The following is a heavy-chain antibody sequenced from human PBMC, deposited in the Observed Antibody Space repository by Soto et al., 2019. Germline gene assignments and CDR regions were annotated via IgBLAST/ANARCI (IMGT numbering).Heavy chain of an antibody. Sequence: QVQLVQSGAEVKKPGSSVKVSCKVSGGTFSSSAISWERQAPGQGLEWMGGIIRIFRTPDYSQNFRGRVTITADDSTTTAYMELSSLRSEDTAVYYCARHKDRLRLGGNYYYEMDVWGQGTTVTVSS. V-gene: IGHV1-69*12. J-gene: IGHJ6*02. CDR1: GGTFSSSA. CDR3: ARHKDRLRLGGNYYYEMDV. CDR2: IIRIFRTP. D-gene: IGHD5-12*01.